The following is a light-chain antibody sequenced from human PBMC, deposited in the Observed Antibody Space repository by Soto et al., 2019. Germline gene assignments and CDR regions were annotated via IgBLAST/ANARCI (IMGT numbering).Light chain of an antibody. J-gene: IGKJ1*01. CDR3: QHYNSYSEA. CDR1: QSISNW. Sequence: DIQMTQSPSTLSASVGDSVTITCRASQSISNWLAWYQVKPGKAPKLLIYKASTLKSGVPSRFSGSGSGTEFTLTISSLQPDDFATYYCQHYNSYSEAFGQGTKVDIK. CDR2: KAS. V-gene: IGKV1-5*03.